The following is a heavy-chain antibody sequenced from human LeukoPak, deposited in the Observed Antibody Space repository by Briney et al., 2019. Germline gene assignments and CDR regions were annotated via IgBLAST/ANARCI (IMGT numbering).Heavy chain of an antibody. CDR1: GFTFRSYG. D-gene: IGHD3-22*01. CDR2: ISYDGSNN. J-gene: IGHJ3*02. V-gene: IGHV3-30*18. Sequence: PGGSLRLSCAASGFTFRSYGMHWVRQAPGKGLEWVAVISYDGSNNYYADSVKGRFTISRDNSKNTLYLQMNSLRAEDTAVYYCAKDYDSSGWAAFDIWGQGTMVTVSS. CDR3: AKDYDSSGWAAFDI.